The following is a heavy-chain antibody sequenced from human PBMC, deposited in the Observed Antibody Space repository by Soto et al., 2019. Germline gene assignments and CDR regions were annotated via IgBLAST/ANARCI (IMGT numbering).Heavy chain of an antibody. CDR3: ARNHGSGTTFYGY. CDR1: VDSVSNNSAT. V-gene: IGHV6-1*01. J-gene: IGHJ4*02. D-gene: IGHD1-1*01. CDR2: TYFRSKWDN. Sequence: SQTLSLTCAISVDSVSNNSATWNWIRQSPSRGLEWLGRTYFRSKWDNDYAASVKSRITINPDTSKNQFSLQLNSVTPEDTAVYFCARNHGSGTTFYGYWGQGVLVTVSS.